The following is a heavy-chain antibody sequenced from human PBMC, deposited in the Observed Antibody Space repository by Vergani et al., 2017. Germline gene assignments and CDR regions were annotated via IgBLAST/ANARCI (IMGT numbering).Heavy chain of an antibody. V-gene: IGHV3-11*05. Sequence: QVQLVESGGGLVKPGGSLRLSCAASGFTFSDYYMSWIRQAPGKGLEWVSYISSSSSYTNYADSVKGRFTISRDNAKNTLYLQMNSLRAEDTAVYYCAKGSSGRPWEFDPWGQGTLVTVSS. CDR1: GFTFSDYY. J-gene: IGHJ5*02. D-gene: IGHD6-19*01. CDR2: ISSSSSYT. CDR3: AKGSSGRPWEFDP.